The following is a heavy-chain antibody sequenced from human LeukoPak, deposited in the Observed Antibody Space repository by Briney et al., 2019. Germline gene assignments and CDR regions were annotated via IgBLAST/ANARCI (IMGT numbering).Heavy chain of an antibody. CDR2: IKLDGSEE. CDR3: AREGVRDAFDI. D-gene: IGHD3-16*01. V-gene: IGHV3-7*01. Sequence: GGSLRLSCASSGFTFSSYWFNWVRQAPGKGREWVAKIKLDGSEEYYVVSVKGRFTISRDNAKNALYLQMSSLRAEDTAVCYCAREGVRDAFDIWGQGTMVTVSS. J-gene: IGHJ3*02. CDR1: GFTFSSYW.